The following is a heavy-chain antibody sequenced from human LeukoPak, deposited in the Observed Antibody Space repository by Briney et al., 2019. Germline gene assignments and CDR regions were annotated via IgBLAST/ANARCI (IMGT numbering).Heavy chain of an antibody. J-gene: IGHJ5*02. CDR1: GGSISSYY. V-gene: IGHV4-59*08. D-gene: IGHD6-19*01. Sequence: PSETLSLTCTVSGGSISSYYWSSIRQPPGKGLEWIGYIYYSGSTNYNPSLKSRVTISVDTSKNQFSLKLSSVTAAHTAVYYCARRLRLDWFDPWGQGTLVTVSS. CDR3: ARRLRLDWFDP. CDR2: IYYSGST.